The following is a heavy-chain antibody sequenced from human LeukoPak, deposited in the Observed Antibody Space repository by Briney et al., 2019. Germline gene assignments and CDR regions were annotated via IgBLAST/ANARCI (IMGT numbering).Heavy chain of an antibody. CDR2: IIPIFGTA. CDR1: GGTFSSYA. CDR3: ATVAPEDYYFDY. V-gene: IGHV1-69*13. D-gene: IGHD3/OR15-3a*01. Sequence: SVKVSCKASGGTFSSYAISWVRQAPGQGLEWMGGIIPIFGTANYAQKFQGRVTITADESTSTAYMELSSLRSEDTAVYYCATVAPEDYYFDYWGQGTLVTVSS. J-gene: IGHJ4*02.